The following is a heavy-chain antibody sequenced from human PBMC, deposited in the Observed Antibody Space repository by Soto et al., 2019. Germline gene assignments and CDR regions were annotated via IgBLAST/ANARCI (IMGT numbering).Heavy chain of an antibody. CDR3: ARCYYDSSRDAFDI. CDR1: GGIFSSYA. CDR2: IIPIFGTA. D-gene: IGHD3-22*01. V-gene: IGHV1-69*13. J-gene: IGHJ3*02. Sequence: SVKVSCKASGGIFSSYAISWVGQAPGQGLEWMGGIIPIFGTANYAQKFQGRVTITADESTSTAHMELSSLRTENTAVYYCARCYYDSSRDAFDIWGQGTMVTVSS.